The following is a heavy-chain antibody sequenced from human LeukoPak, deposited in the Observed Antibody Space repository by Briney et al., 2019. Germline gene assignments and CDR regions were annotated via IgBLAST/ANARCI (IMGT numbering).Heavy chain of an antibody. V-gene: IGHV3-23*01. CDR2: ISGSGGST. D-gene: IGHD3-3*01. CDR3: AKAHLPPSPHFLEWSQSPITNFDY. CDR1: GFTFSSYA. J-gene: IGHJ4*02. Sequence: GGSLRLSCAASGFTFSSYAMTWVRQAPGKGLGWVSSISGSGGSTYYADSVKGRFTISRDNSKNTLYLQMNSLRAEDTAVYYCAKAHLPPSPHFLEWSQSPITNFDYWGQGTLVTVSS.